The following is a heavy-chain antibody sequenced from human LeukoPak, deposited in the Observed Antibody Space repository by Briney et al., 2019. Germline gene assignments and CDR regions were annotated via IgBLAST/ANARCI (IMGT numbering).Heavy chain of an antibody. CDR1: GFTFSSYA. CDR2: ISGSGGST. D-gene: IGHD4-11*01. V-gene: IGHV3-23*01. CDR3: ANSEGRTVTTGSRW. J-gene: IGHJ4*02. Sequence: GGSLRLSCAASGFTFSSYAMSWVRQAPGKGLEWVSAISGSGGSTYYADSVKGRFTISRDNSKNTLYLQMNSLRAEDTAVYYCANSEGRTVTTGSRWWGQGTLVTVSS.